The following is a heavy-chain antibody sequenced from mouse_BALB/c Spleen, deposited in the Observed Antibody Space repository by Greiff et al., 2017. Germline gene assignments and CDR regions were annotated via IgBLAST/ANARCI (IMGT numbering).Heavy chain of an antibody. CDR2: INSNGGST. J-gene: IGHJ2*01. CDR1: GFTFSSYG. V-gene: IGHV5-6-3*01. Sequence: EVQLQESGGGLVQPGGSLKLSCAASGFTFSSYGMSWVRQTPDKRLELVATINSNGGSTYYPDSVKGRFTISRDNAKNTLYLQMSSLKSEDTAMYYCARSLLRLPFDYWGQGTTLTVSS. D-gene: IGHD1-2*01. CDR3: ARSLLRLPFDY.